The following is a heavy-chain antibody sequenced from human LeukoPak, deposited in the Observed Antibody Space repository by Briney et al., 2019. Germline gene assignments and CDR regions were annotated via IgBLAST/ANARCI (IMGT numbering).Heavy chain of an antibody. CDR2: IYYTGNT. V-gene: IGHV4-39*01. J-gene: IGHJ4*02. CDR1: GGSISSNSYY. Sequence: SETLSLTCTVSGGSISSNSYYWGWIRQPPGKGLEWIGSIYYTGNTYYNPSLKSRVTISVDTSKNQFSLKLTSVTAADTAVYYCARLSIQLWTLVYWGQGTQVIVSS. D-gene: IGHD5-18*01. CDR3: ARLSIQLWTLVY.